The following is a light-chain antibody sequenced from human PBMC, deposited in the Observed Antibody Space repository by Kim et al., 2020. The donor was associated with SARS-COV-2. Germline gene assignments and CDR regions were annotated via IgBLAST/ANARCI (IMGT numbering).Light chain of an antibody. V-gene: IGKV1-5*03. CDR3: QQYKTYPWT. J-gene: IGKJ1*01. CDR2: QAS. Sequence: ASVGDRVTITCRASQSIDIWLAWYQQKPGKAPKLLIYQASSLESEVPSRFSGSGSGTEFTLTISSLQPDDFATYYCQQYKTYPWTFGHGTKVDIK. CDR1: QSIDIW.